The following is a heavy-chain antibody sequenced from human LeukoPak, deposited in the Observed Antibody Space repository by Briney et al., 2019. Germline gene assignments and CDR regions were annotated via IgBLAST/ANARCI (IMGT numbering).Heavy chain of an antibody. CDR2: ISGSGGNI. D-gene: IGHD3-22*01. CDR3: AKVLGHDSNGNYWYGMDV. Sequence: GGSLRLSCAASGFIFSNYAMTWVRQAPGKGLEWVSTISGSGGNIYYADSVKGRFTISRDNSKNTLNLQMNSLRAEDTAVYYCAKVLGHDSNGNYWYGMDVWGQGTTVTVSS. CDR1: GFIFSNYA. J-gene: IGHJ6*02. V-gene: IGHV3-23*01.